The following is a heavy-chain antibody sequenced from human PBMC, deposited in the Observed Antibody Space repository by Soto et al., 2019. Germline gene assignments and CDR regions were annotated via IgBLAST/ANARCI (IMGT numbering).Heavy chain of an antibody. CDR2: ISGSGGST. CDR3: AKDKWRLSRASWFDP. V-gene: IGHV3-23*01. CDR1: GFTFSSYA. Sequence: EVQLLESGGGLVQPGGSLRLSCAASGFTFSSYAMSWVRQAPGKGLEWVSAISGSGGSTYYADSVKGRFTISRDNYKHTLYLQINGLRAEEADVYYCAKDKWRLSRASWFDPWGQGALVTVSS. D-gene: IGHD3-16*02. J-gene: IGHJ5*02.